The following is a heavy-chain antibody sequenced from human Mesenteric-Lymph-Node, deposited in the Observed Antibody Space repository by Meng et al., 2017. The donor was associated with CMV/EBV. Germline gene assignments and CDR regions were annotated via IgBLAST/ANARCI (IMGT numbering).Heavy chain of an antibody. Sequence: LSLTGAVHAWSLSIYYWHWIRQSPGKGLEWIGEVSHDGSTNYNPAFKSRVNISVDTSKSQFSLKLNSTTAADTAVYFCASSELGAHDFWSRGTLVTVSS. D-gene: IGHD1-26*01. V-gene: IGHV4-34*01. J-gene: IGHJ4*02. CDR1: AWSLSIYY. CDR2: VSHDGST. CDR3: ASSELGAHDF.